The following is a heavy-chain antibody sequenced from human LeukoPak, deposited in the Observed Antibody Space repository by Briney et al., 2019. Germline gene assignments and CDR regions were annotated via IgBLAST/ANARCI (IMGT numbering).Heavy chain of an antibody. CDR1: GYSIGSGYY. D-gene: IGHD3-3*01. V-gene: IGHV4-38-2*01. J-gene: IGHJ5*02. CDR2: IYHSGST. CDR3: ARHGVLRFLEWFHWFDP. Sequence: SETLSLTCAVSGYSIGSGYYWGWIRPPPGKGLEWIGSIYHSGSTYYNPSLKSRVTISVDTSKNQFSLKLSSVTAADTAVYYCARHGVLRFLEWFHWFDPWGQGTLVTVSS.